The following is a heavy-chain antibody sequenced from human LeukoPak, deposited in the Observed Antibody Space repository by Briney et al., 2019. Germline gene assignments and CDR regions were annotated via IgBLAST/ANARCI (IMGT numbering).Heavy chain of an antibody. Sequence: PSETLPLTCTVAGGSISSYYWSWIRQPPGKGLEWIGYIYYSGSTNYNPSLTSRVTISVDTSKNQFSLNLSSVTAADTAVYYCARDQTRFWSGYYEAAYNWFDPWGQGTLVSVSS. V-gene: IGHV4-59*01. CDR1: GGSISSYY. J-gene: IGHJ5*02. D-gene: IGHD3-3*01. CDR3: ARDQTRFWSGYYEAAYNWFDP. CDR2: IYYSGST.